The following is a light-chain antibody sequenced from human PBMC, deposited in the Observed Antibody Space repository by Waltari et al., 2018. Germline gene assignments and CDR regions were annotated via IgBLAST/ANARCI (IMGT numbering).Light chain of an antibody. V-gene: IGLV1-40*01. CDR3: QSYDTSLSVV. Sequence: QSVLTQPPSVSGAPGQRVTISCTGSGSNIGAGYDVHWYQQLPRAAPKLPLYGSPSRPLGVPDRFCGSTSGTSASLAITGLQAEDEADYYCQSYDTSLSVVFGGGTKLTVL. CDR1: GSNIGAGYD. CDR2: GSP. J-gene: IGLJ3*02.